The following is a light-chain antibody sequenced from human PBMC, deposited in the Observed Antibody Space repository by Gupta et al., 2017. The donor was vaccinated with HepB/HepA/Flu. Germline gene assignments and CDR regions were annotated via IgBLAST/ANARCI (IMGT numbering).Light chain of an antibody. J-gene: IGKJ5*01. CDR2: AAS. CDR1: QGIRNE. V-gene: IGKV1-6*01. Sequence: AIQMTQAPCYLSSSVGDRVTITCRASQGIRNEFVWYHQKPGKAPKLLIYAASSLQGRVPSRCCSSGSCTDFSLIIISRQAADFATFYCRQDYGNPLTFGQGTRLEIK. CDR3: RQDYGNPLT.